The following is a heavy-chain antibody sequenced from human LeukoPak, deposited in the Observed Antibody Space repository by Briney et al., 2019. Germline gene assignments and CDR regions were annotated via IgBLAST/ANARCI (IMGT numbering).Heavy chain of an antibody. D-gene: IGHD2-21*01. J-gene: IGHJ4*02. CDR3: TTVGAYCGGDCYDY. CDR1: GFTFSNAW. Sequence: RGSLRLSCAASGFTFSNAWMSWVRQAPGKGLEWVGRIKSKTDGGTTDYAAPVKGRFTISRDDSKNTLYLQMNSLKTEDTAVYYCTTVGAYCGGDCYDYWGQGTLVTVSS. CDR2: IKSKTDGGTT. V-gene: IGHV3-15*01.